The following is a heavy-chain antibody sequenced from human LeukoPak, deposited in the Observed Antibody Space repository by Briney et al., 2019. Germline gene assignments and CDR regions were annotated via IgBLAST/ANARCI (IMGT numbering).Heavy chain of an antibody. CDR3: ARDHCVSSGCYEDYYYGMDV. CDR2: INPNSGGT. V-gene: IGHV1-2*02. Sequence: GASVTVSCKASGYTFTDYYIQWVRQAPGQGLEWMGWINPNSGGTNYAQKFQGRVTMTRDTSISTAYMELSRLRSDDAAVHFCARDHCVSSGCYEDYYYGMDVWGRGTTVTVSS. J-gene: IGHJ6*02. D-gene: IGHD2-2*01. CDR1: GYTFTDYY.